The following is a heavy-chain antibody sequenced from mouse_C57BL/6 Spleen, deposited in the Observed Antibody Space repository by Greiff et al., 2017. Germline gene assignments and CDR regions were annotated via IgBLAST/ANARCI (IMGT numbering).Heavy chain of an antibody. CDR2: ISGGGGNT. J-gene: IGHJ2*01. CDR3: ARHSGNFYYFDY. CDR1: GFTFSSYT. Sequence: EVKLVESGGGLVKPGGSLKLSCAASGFTFSSYTMSWVRQTPEKRLEWVATISGGGGNTYYPDSVKGRFTISRDNAKNTLYLQMSSLTSEDTALYDCARHSGNFYYFDYWGQGTTLTVSS. V-gene: IGHV5-9*01.